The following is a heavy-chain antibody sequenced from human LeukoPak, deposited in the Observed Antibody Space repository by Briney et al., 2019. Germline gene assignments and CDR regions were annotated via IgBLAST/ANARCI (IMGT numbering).Heavy chain of an antibody. D-gene: IGHD3-10*01. Sequence: SGTLSLTCTVSGGSISSYYWSWIRQPPGKGLEWIGYIYYSGSTNYNPSLKSRVTISVDTSKNQFSLKMSSVTAADTAVYYCARKVPGSYYTNWFDPWGQGTLVTVSS. CDR3: ARKVPGSYYTNWFDP. V-gene: IGHV4-59*08. J-gene: IGHJ5*02. CDR1: GGSISSYY. CDR2: IYYSGST.